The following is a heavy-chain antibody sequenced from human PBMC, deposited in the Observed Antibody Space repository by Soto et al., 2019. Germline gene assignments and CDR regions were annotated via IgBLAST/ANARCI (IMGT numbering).Heavy chain of an antibody. V-gene: IGHV3-15*07. CDR2: IKSKTGGGTA. Sequence: VQLVESGGGLVQPGGSLRLSCAASGFTFSHAWMNWVRQAPGKGLEWVGRIKSKTGGGTADYVAPVKGRFTISRDDSKDALYLQMNSLKTEDTAVYYCTTVLGPSYCSGGSCYYAFDIWGQGTMVTVSS. CDR3: TTVLGPSYCSGGSCYYAFDI. CDR1: GFTFSHAW. D-gene: IGHD2-15*01. J-gene: IGHJ3*02.